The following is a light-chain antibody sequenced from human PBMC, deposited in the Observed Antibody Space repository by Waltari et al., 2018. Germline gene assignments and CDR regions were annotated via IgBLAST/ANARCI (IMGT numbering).Light chain of an antibody. CDR1: GEYSAYA. J-gene: IGLJ3*02. CDR2: VNSDGSH. V-gene: IGLV4-69*01. Sequence: LVLTQSPSASASLGASVKLTCSLPGEYSAYAIAWHQQQPLKGPRYLLTVNSDGSHKKGDGISQRFSGSSSDLDRYLIISRLQSDDGADYFCQTWGTGIQVFGSGTKLTVL. CDR3: QTWGTGIQV.